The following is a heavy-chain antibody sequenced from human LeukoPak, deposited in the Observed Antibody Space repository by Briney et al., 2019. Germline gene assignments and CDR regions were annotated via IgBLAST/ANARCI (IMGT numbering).Heavy chain of an antibody. CDR3: ARFYCSSTSCRRGYFQH. CDR2: IIPIFGTA. V-gene: IGHV1-69*13. Sequence: GASAKVSCKASGGTFSSYATSWVRQAPGQGLEWMGGIIPIFGTANYAQKFQGRVTITADESTSTAYMELSSLRSEDTAVYYCARFYCSSTSCRRGYFQHRGQGTLVTVSS. D-gene: IGHD2-2*01. CDR1: GGTFSSYA. J-gene: IGHJ1*01.